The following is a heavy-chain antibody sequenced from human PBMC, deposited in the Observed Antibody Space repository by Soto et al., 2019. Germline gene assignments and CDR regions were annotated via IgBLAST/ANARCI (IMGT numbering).Heavy chain of an antibody. D-gene: IGHD3-16*01. Sequence: GASVKVSCKAPGYTFSDFDINWLRQAAGQGPEWMGWMNAKSGDTFSAQRFQGKFSMTWDTSLNTAYMEVGSLTSDDAAIYYCARGNPFNYAGFDVWGQGTTVTVSS. CDR2: MNAKSGDT. V-gene: IGHV1-8*01. J-gene: IGHJ6*02. CDR1: GYTFSDFD. CDR3: ARGNPFNYAGFDV.